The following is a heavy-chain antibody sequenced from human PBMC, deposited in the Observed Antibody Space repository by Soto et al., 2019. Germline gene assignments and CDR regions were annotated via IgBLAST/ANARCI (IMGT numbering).Heavy chain of an antibody. J-gene: IGHJ6*02. Sequence: QVQLVQSGAEVKKPGSSVKVSCKASGGTFSSYAISWVRQAPGQGREWRGGIIPIFGTANYAQQFQGRVTITADESTSTAYMELSSLISEDTAVYYCARGGRATVTTEYRYYYYGMDVWGQGTTVTVSS. V-gene: IGHV1-69*01. CDR2: IIPIFGTA. CDR3: ARGGRATVTTEYRYYYYGMDV. CDR1: GGTFSSYA. D-gene: IGHD4-17*01.